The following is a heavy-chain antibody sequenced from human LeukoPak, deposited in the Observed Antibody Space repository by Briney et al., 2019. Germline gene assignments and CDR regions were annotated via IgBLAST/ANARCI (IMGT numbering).Heavy chain of an antibody. Sequence: TGGSLRLSCAASGFTLSTYWMSWVRQAPGKGLEWVANIKQDGSDKYYVDSVKGRFTISRDNAKNSLYLQMSSLRAEDTAVYYCARDLDYWGQGTLVTVSS. CDR2: IKQDGSDK. J-gene: IGHJ4*02. CDR1: GFTLSTYW. CDR3: ARDLDY. V-gene: IGHV3-7*03.